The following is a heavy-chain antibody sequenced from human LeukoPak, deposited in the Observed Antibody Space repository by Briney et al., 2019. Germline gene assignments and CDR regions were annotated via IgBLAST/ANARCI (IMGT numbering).Heavy chain of an antibody. D-gene: IGHD2-2*01. J-gene: IGHJ4*02. V-gene: IGHV1-2*02. CDR3: AREVDCSSPSCRLDY. CDR1: GYTFTGYY. CDR2: INANSGGT. Sequence: ASVKVSCKASGYTFTGYYMHWVRQAPGQGLEWMAWINANSGGTNYAQKFQGRVTMTRDTSITTAYLELSSLRSDDTAVYYCAREVDCSSPSCRLDYWGQGTLVTVSS.